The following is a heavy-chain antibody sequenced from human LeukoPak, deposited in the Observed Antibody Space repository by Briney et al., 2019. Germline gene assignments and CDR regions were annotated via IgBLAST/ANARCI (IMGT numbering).Heavy chain of an antibody. Sequence: GGSLRLSCAASGFTFSDRDMDWVRQAPGKGLEWVGRIRNKANSYTTEYAACVKGRFTISRDDSKNSLYLQMNSLKSEDTAVYYCVAVAGTGAFYIWGQGTMLTVSS. D-gene: IGHD6-19*01. CDR1: GFTFSDRD. CDR2: IRNKANSYTT. J-gene: IGHJ3*02. V-gene: IGHV3-72*01. CDR3: VAVAGTGAFYI.